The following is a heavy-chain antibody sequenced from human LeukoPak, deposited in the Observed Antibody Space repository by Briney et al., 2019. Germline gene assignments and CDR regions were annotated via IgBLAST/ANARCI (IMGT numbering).Heavy chain of an antibody. CDR3: ARRGYCSSTSRPLNDY. V-gene: IGHV4-39*07. J-gene: IGHJ4*02. D-gene: IGHD2-2*01. CDR1: GDSMSSSTYY. CDR2: INHSGST. Sequence: SETLSLTCTVSGDSMSSSTYYWGWIRQPPGKGQEWIGEINHSGSTNYNPSLKSRVTISVDTSKNQFSLKLSSVTAADTAVYYCARRGYCSSTSRPLNDYWGQGTLVTVSS.